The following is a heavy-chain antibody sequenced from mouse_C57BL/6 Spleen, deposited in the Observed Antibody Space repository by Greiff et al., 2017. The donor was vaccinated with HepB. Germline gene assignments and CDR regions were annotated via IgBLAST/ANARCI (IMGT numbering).Heavy chain of an antibody. CDR1: GYNFNSYW. V-gene: IGHV1-61*01. D-gene: IGHD1-1*01. Sequence: VKLQQPGAELVRPGSSVKLSCKASGYNFNSYWMDWVKQRPGQGLEWIGNIYPSDSETHYNQKFKDKATLTVEKSSSTAYMQLSSLTSEDSAVYYCSIYCYGSSYGWYYAMDYWGQGTSVTVSS. CDR2: IYPSDSET. CDR3: SIYCYGSSYGWYYAMDY. J-gene: IGHJ4*01.